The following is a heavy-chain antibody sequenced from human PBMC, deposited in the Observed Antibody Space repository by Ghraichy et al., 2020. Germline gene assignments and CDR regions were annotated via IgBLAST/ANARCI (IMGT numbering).Heavy chain of an antibody. Sequence: LSLTCAASGFTFSNYAMSWVRQAPGKGPEWVSLISGSGGNTYYADSVKGRFTISRDNSKNMLYVQLNGLRDEDTAVYYCAKDRSLRRDGYNSVHWGQGTLVAVSS. CDR3: AKDRSLRRDGYNSVH. D-gene: IGHD5-24*01. CDR2: ISGSGGNT. V-gene: IGHV3-23*01. J-gene: IGHJ4*02. CDR1: GFTFSNYA.